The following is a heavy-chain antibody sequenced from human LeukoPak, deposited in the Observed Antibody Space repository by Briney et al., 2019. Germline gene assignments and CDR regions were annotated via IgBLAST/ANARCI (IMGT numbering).Heavy chain of an antibody. CDR1: GFTFSSYA. CDR3: ASGGYSGYENRD. Sequence: PGGSLRLSCAASGFTFSSYAMHWVRQAPGKGLECVAVISYDGSNKYYADSVKGRFTISRDNSKNTLYLQMNSLRAEDTAVYYCASGGYSGYENRDWGQGTLVTVSS. CDR2: ISYDGSNK. J-gene: IGHJ4*02. D-gene: IGHD5-12*01. V-gene: IGHV3-30*04.